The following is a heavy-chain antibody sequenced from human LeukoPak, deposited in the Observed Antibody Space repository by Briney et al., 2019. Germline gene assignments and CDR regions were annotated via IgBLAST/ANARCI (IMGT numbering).Heavy chain of an antibody. CDR3: ARVDSEQSIDY. CDR1: GYTFTSYG. J-gene: IGHJ4*02. CDR2: ISAYNGNT. Sequence: ASVKVSCKASGYTFTSYGISWVRQAPGQGLEWMGWISAYNGNTNCAQKLQGRVTMTTDTSTSTGYMELRRLRSEHTAVYYCARVDSEQSIDYWGQGNLVTVSS. V-gene: IGHV1-18*01. D-gene: IGHD6-19*01.